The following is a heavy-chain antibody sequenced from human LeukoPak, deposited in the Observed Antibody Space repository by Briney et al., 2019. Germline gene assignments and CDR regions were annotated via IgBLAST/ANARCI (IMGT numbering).Heavy chain of an antibody. J-gene: IGHJ6*03. CDR1: GYSIRSGYH. V-gene: IGHV4-38-2*02. CDR3: PRNEAVPTAMHLGGPAYYYYYMDV. CDR2: IYHSGST. Sequence: SETLSLTCTVSGYSIRSGYHWGWIRPPPGKGLEWIGSIYHSGSTYYNTSLKSRATISVDTSKNQFSLKLSSVTAADPALYYCPRNEAVPTAMHLGGPAYYYYYMDVWGKGTTVTISS. D-gene: IGHD2-2*01.